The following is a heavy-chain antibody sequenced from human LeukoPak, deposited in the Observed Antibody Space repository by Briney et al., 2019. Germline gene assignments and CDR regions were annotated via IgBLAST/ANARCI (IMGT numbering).Heavy chain of an antibody. V-gene: IGHV4-61*02. D-gene: IGHD6-19*01. CDR2: IYTSGST. Sequence: PSETLSLTCTVSGGSISSGDYYWSWIRQPAGKGLEWIGRIYTSGSTNYNPSLKSRVTMSVDTSKNQFSLKLSSVTAADTAVYYCARWVFSSGWYSFDYWGQGTLVTVSS. CDR1: GGSISSGDYY. CDR3: ARWVFSSGWYSFDY. J-gene: IGHJ4*02.